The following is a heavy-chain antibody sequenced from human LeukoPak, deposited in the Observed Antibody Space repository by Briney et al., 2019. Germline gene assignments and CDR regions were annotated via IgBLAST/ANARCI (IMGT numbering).Heavy chain of an antibody. J-gene: IGHJ6*03. CDR1: GYTLTVYN. Sequence: ASVTVSFTAAGYTLTVYNIYWGRHGPGQGLEWMGGINTYTGDTNSSQKFQGRVTMTRDTSISTAYMELSRLTSDDSAVYYCARDLESPGELKYYYYMDVWGKGTMVTVSS. D-gene: IGHD1-26*01. V-gene: IGHV1-2*02. CDR3: ARDLESPGELKYYYYMDV. CDR2: INTYTGDT.